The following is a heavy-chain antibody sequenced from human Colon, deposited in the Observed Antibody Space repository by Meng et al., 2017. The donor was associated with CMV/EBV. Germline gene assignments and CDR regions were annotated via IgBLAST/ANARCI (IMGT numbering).Heavy chain of an antibody. D-gene: IGHD1-7*01. CDR1: GFTFTTYT. V-gene: IGHV3-21*01. Sequence: EVQLVESGGGLVMPGGSLILSCAASGFTFTTYTMNWVRQAPGKGLEWISSISSRNSYIYYADSVKGRFTISRDNAKNSLYLQMNSLRDEDTAVYYCARDQLAGGSGTFSYWGQGTLVTVSS. CDR2: ISSRNSYI. J-gene: IGHJ4*02. CDR3: ARDQLAGGSGTFSY.